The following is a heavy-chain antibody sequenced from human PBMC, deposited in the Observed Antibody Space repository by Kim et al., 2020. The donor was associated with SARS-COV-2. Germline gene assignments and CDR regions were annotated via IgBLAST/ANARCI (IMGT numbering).Heavy chain of an antibody. CDR2: IRSKANSYAT. D-gene: IGHD3-10*01. Sequence: GGSLRLSCAASGFIFTDSAMHWVRQASGKGLEWVGRIRSKANSYATAYAASLKGRFTISRDDSKNTAYLQLNSLATEDTAVYYCTRVPPDPGSYYDAFDIWGQVKMVTVSS. J-gene: IGHJ3*02. V-gene: IGHV3-73*01. CDR3: TRVPPDPGSYYDAFDI. CDR1: GFIFTDSA.